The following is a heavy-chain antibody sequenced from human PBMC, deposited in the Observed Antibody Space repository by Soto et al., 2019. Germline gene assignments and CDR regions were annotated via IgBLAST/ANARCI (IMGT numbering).Heavy chain of an antibody. Sequence: QVQLVESGGGVAQPGRSLRLSCAASGFTFSSYAMHWVRQAPGKGLEWVAVFWYDGSTKYYADSVKGRFNISRDNSKNTLYLQMNSLRADDTAVYYCGRGMGGYSEGPDYWGQGTLVTVSS. V-gene: IGHV3-33*01. J-gene: IGHJ4*02. D-gene: IGHD5-12*01. CDR1: GFTFSSYA. CDR3: GRGMGGYSEGPDY. CDR2: FWYDGSTK.